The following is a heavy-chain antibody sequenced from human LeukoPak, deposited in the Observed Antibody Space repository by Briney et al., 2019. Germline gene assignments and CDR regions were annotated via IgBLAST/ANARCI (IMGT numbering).Heavy chain of an antibody. CDR3: AKDGHYYDSSEDAFDI. CDR2: IYYSGST. CDR1: GGSISSSSYY. V-gene: IGHV4-39*07. Sequence: SETLSLTCTVSGGSISSSSYYWGWIRQPPGKGLEWIGSIYYSGSTYYNPSLKSRVTISVDTSKNQFSLKLSSVTAADTAVYYCAKDGHYYDSSEDAFDIWGQGTMVTVSS. D-gene: IGHD3-22*01. J-gene: IGHJ3*02.